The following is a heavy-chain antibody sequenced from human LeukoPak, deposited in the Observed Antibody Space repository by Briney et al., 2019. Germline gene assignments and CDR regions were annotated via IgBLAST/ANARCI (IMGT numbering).Heavy chain of an antibody. V-gene: IGHV3-21*01. D-gene: IGHD6-13*01. CDR3: ARDDIAAAGT. J-gene: IGHJ4*02. CDR2: ISSSSSYI. Sequence: PGGSLRLSCAASGFTFSSYSMNWVRQAPGKGLEWVSSISSSSSYIYYADSVKGRFTISRDNAKKSLYLQMNSLRAEDTAVYYCARDDIAAAGTWGQGTLVTVSS. CDR1: GFTFSSYS.